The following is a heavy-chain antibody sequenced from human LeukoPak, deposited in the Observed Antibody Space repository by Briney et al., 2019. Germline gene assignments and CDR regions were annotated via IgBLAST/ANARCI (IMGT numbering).Heavy chain of an antibody. D-gene: IGHD2-2*01. CDR3: AGRLTQYDCFDP. CDR2: TYYRSAWYN. Sequence: SQTLSLTCAISGDSVSSNSVTWNWIRQSPSRGLEWLGRTYYRSAWYNDYAVSVRGRITVNPDTSKNQFSLHLNSVTPEDTAVYYCAGRLTQYDCFDPWGQGILVTVSS. V-gene: IGHV6-1*01. CDR1: GDSVSSNSVT. J-gene: IGHJ5*02.